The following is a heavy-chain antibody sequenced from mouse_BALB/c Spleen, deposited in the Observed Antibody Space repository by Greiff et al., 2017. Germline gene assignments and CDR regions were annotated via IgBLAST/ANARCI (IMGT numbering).Heavy chain of an antibody. CDR2: IWGDGST. Sequence: QVQLKESGPSLVAPSQSLSITCTVSGFSLSGYGVNWVRQPPGKGLEWLGMIWGDGSTDYNSALKSRLSISKDNSKSQVFLKMNSLQTDDTARYYCARDLVWYYAMDYWGQGTSVTVSS. V-gene: IGHV2-6-7*01. CDR1: GFSLSGYG. J-gene: IGHJ4*01. CDR3: ARDLVWYYAMDY. D-gene: IGHD2-10*02.